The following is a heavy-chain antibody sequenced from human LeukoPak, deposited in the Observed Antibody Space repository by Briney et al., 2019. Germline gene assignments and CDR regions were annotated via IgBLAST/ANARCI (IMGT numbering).Heavy chain of an antibody. CDR1: GGSISSGGYS. V-gene: IGHV4-30-2*01. J-gene: IGHJ3*02. CDR3: ARELRRKNYYDSSGYYSGAFDI. CDR2: IYHSGST. Sequence: TLSLTCAVSGGSISSGGYSWSWIRQPPGKGLEWIGYIYHSGSTYYNPSLKSRVTISVDRSKNQFSLKLSSVTAADTAVYYCARELRRKNYYDSSGYYSGAFDIWGQGTMVTVSS. D-gene: IGHD3-22*01.